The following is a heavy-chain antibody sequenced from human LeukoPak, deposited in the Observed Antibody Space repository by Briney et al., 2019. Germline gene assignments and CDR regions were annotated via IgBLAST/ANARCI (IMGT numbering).Heavy chain of an antibody. J-gene: IGHJ6*04. Sequence: RASVKVSCKASGYTFTSYDINWVRQATEQGLEWMGWMNPNSGNTDYAQKFQGRVTMTMNTSISTAYMELSSLRSEDTAVYYCARRGRTIPDVWGKGTTVTVSS. CDR3: ARRGRTIPDV. V-gene: IGHV1-8*01. CDR2: MNPNSGNT. D-gene: IGHD3-9*01. CDR1: GYTFTSYD.